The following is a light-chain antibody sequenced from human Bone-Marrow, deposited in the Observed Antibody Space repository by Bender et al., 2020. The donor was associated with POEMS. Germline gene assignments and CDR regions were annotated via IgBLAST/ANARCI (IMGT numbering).Light chain of an antibody. J-gene: IGLJ3*02. CDR1: SSNIGAHA. Sequence: QSVLTQPPSASGTPGQRVTISCSGCSSNIGAHAVNWYQHLPGPAPKLLIYSSHRRPSEVPDRFSGSRSGTSAYLAISGLQSEDEDDYYWAVWDDSLNGRVFGGGTKLTVL. CDR2: SSH. V-gene: IGLV1-44*01. CDR3: AVWDDSLNGRV.